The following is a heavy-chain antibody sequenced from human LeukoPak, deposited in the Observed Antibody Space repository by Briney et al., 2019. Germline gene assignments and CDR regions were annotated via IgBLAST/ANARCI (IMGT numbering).Heavy chain of an antibody. CDR2: INGDASST. V-gene: IGHV3-74*01. D-gene: IGHD4-17*01. Sequence: PGESLRLSCAGSGFSFNTYWMHWVRQAPGKGLVWVSRINGDASSTNYADSVKGRFTISRDNAKNTLYLQMDNLRAEDTAVYYCARCWDGDRYYYGMDVWGQGTTVTVSS. J-gene: IGHJ6*02. CDR3: ARCWDGDRYYYGMDV. CDR1: GFSFNTYW.